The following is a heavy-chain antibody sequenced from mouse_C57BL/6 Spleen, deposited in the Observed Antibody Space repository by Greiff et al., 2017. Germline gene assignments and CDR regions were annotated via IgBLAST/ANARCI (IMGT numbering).Heavy chain of an antibody. V-gene: IGHV1-50*01. D-gene: IGHD1-1*01. CDR2: IDLSDSYT. CDR1: GYTFTSFW. Sequence: VQLQQPGAELVKPGASVKLSCKASGYTFTSFWLQWVKQRPGQGLEWIGEIDLSDSYTNYNQKFKGKATLTVDTSSSTAYMPLSSLTSEDSAVYYCAHYYGSGYGYFDYWGQGTTLTVSS. CDR3: AHYYGSGYGYFDY. J-gene: IGHJ2*01.